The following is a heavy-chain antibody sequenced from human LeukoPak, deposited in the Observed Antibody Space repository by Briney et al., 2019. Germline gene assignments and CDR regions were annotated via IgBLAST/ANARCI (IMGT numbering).Heavy chain of an antibody. CDR2: MNPNSGNT. CDR3: ARGTNYYGSGRYSRPSDV. D-gene: IGHD3-10*01. Sequence: ASVKVSCKASGGTFSSYAISWVRQATGQGLEWMGWMNPNSGNTGYAQKFQGRVTMTRNTSISTAYMELSSLRSEDTAVYYCARGTNYYGSGRYSRPSDVWGQGTTVTVSS. J-gene: IGHJ6*02. V-gene: IGHV1-8*02. CDR1: GGTFSSYA.